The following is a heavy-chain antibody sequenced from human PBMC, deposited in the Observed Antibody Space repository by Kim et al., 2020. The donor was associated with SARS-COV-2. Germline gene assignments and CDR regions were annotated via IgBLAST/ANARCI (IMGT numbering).Heavy chain of an antibody. D-gene: IGHD6-13*01. J-gene: IGHJ4*02. CDR2: IDPSDSYT. Sequence: GESLQISCKGSGYSFTYYWISWVRQMPGKALEWMGRIDPSDSYTNYSPSFQGHVTISVDKSITTAYLQWSSLKASDTAMYYCVRRSPGIAAAGAEYWGQGTLVTVSS. V-gene: IGHV5-10-1*01. CDR1: GYSFTYYW. CDR3: VRRSPGIAAAGAEY.